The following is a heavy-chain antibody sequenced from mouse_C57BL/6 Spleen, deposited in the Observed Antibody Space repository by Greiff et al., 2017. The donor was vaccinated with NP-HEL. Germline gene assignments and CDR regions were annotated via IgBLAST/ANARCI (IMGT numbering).Heavy chain of an antibody. V-gene: IGHV2-2*01. CDR2: IWNGGNT. D-gene: IGHD1-1*01. J-gene: IGHJ3*01. CDR3: ASSSYTSVVAPAY. Sequence: VKLVESGPGLVQPSPSLSITCTASGFSLTSYGVHWVRQSPGKGLEWLGVIWNGGNTDYDAAFISGMSISEDNSKSQVFFKMSSLQADDAAIYCCASSSYTSVVAPAYWGQGTLVTVSA. CDR1: GFSLTSYG.